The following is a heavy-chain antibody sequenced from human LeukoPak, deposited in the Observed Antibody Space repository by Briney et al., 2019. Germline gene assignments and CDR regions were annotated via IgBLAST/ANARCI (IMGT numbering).Heavy chain of an antibody. V-gene: IGHV3-30*02. D-gene: IGHD4-11*01. CDR2: IRYDGSNK. CDR3: AKDLTVTTGPFDY. J-gene: IGHJ4*02. CDR1: GFTFSSYG. Sequence: PGGSLRLSCAASGFTFSSYGMHWVRQAPGKGLEWVAFIRYDGSNKYYADSVKVRFTISRDNSKNTLYLQMNSLRAEDTAVYYCAKDLTVTTGPFDYWGQGTLVTVSS.